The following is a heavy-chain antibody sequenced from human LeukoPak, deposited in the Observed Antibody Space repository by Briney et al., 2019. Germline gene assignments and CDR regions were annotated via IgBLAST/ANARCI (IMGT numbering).Heavy chain of an antibody. CDR2: ISYDGSNK. CDR1: GFTFSSYG. Sequence: GGSLRLSCEASGFTFSSYGVRWVRQAPGKGLEWVAVISYDGSNKYYADSVKGRFTISRDNSKNTLYLQMNSLRAEDTAVYYCASRSGDSSGHLPRYWGQGTLVTVSS. J-gene: IGHJ4*02. V-gene: IGHV3-30*03. CDR3: ASRSGDSSGHLPRY. D-gene: IGHD3-22*01.